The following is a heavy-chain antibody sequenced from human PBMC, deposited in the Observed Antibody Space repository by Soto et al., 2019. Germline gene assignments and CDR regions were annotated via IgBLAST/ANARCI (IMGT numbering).Heavy chain of an antibody. Sequence: GASVKVSCKASGYTFTSYYMHWVRQAPGQGLEWMGWINPNSGGTNYAQKFQGWVTMTRDTSISTAYMELSRLRSDDTAVYYCATTGYSSGWYYFDYWGQGTLVTVSS. CDR2: INPNSGGT. J-gene: IGHJ4*02. CDR1: GYTFTSYY. CDR3: ATTGYSSGWYYFDY. D-gene: IGHD6-19*01. V-gene: IGHV1-2*04.